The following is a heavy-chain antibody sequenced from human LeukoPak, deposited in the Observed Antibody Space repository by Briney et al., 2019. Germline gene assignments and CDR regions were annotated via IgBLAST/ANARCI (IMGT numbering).Heavy chain of an antibody. D-gene: IGHD3-22*01. Sequence: SETLSLTCTVSGGSISSGGYHWSWIRQHPGKGLEWIGYIYYSGSTYYNPSLKSRVTISVDTSKNQFSLKLSSVTAADTAVYYCAREQYYDSSGYSDYWGQGTLVTVSS. CDR1: GGSISSGGYH. CDR3: AREQYYDSSGYSDY. V-gene: IGHV4-31*03. J-gene: IGHJ4*02. CDR2: IYYSGST.